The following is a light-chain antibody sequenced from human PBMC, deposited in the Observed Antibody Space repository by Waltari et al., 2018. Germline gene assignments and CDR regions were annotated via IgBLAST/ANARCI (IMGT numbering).Light chain of an antibody. J-gene: IGLJ3*02. V-gene: IGLV1-44*01. Sequence: QSVLTQPPPASGTPGRRVTISCAGSSSNIGSNSVNWYQQLQGTAPKLLIHSTSYPPSGLPDRLSGSKSGTSVSLAISGLQSEDEADYYGAAWDETLNGWVFGGGTKLTVL. CDR1: SSNIGSNS. CDR2: STS. CDR3: AAWDETLNGWV.